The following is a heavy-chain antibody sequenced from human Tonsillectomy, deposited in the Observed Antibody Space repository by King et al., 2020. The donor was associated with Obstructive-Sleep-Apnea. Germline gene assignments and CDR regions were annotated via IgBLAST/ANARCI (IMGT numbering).Heavy chain of an antibody. V-gene: IGHV3-74*01. CDR2: INSDVSSA. J-gene: IGHJ4*02. Sequence: VQLVESGGGLVQPGGSLRLSCAASGFTFRTSWMHCVRQSPGKGLVWVSRINSDVSSAIYSDFVKGRFTISRDNAKNTLYLQMNSLRAEDTAVYYCARDRGGAGPTTTDYWGQGTLVTVSS. CDR3: ARDRGGAGPTTTDY. D-gene: IGHD1-26*01. CDR1: GFTFRTSW.